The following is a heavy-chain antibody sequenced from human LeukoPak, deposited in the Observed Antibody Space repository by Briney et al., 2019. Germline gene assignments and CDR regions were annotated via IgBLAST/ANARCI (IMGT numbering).Heavy chain of an antibody. D-gene: IGHD3-10*01. Sequence: PGGSLRLSCAASGFTFSGYWIHWVRQAPGKGLVWVSRINSDGSSTSYADSVKGRFTVSRDNSKNTVYLQMNSLRAEDTAVYYCAKAIGEGRTDFDCWGQGTLVTVSS. CDR3: AKAIGEGRTDFDC. CDR2: INSDGSST. J-gene: IGHJ4*02. V-gene: IGHV3-74*01. CDR1: GFTFSGYW.